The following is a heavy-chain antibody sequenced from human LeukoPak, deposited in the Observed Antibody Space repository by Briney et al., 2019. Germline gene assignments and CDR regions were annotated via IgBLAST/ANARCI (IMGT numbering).Heavy chain of an antibody. Sequence: SETLSLTCAVYGGSFSGYYWSWIRQPPGKGLEWIGEINHSGSTNYNPSLKSRVTISVDTSKNQFSLKLSSVTAADTAVYYCARGLVGDIFTGYYNSPDFDYWGQGTLVTVSS. J-gene: IGHJ4*02. CDR1: GGSFSGYY. V-gene: IGHV4-34*01. CDR2: INHSGST. CDR3: ARGLVGDIFTGYYNSPDFDY. D-gene: IGHD3-9*01.